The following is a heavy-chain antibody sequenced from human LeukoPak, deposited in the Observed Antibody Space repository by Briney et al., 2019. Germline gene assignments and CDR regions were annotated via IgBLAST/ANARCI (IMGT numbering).Heavy chain of an antibody. Sequence: GGSLRLSCAASGFTFSNAWMSWVRQAPGKWLEWVGRIKSNTDGGTTDYAAPVKGRFAISRDDSKNTLYLQVNSLRAEDTAVYYCARARNNYDISTFSALDYWGQGTLVTVSS. J-gene: IGHJ4*02. D-gene: IGHD3-22*01. CDR2: IKSNTDGGTT. CDR3: ARARNNYDISTFSALDY. V-gene: IGHV3-15*01. CDR1: GFTFSNAW.